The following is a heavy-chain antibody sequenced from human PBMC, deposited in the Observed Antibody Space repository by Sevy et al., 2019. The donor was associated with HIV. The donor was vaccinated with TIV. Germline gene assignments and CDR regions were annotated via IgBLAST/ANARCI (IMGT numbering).Heavy chain of an antibody. V-gene: IGHV3-11*06. CDR1: GFTFSDYY. CDR2: ISSSSTYT. J-gene: IGHJ5*01. CDR3: AREIREFLSPTCFDS. Sequence: GGSLRLSCAAPGFTFSDYYMSWIRQAPGKGLEWIAYISSSSTYTNYTDSVKGRFTISRDNAKNSLYLQMNSLRAEDTAIYYCAREIREFLSPTCFDSWGQGTLVTVSS. D-gene: IGHD3-10*01.